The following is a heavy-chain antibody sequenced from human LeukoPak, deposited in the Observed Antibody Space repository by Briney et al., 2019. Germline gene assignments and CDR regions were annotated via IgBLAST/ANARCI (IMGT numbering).Heavy chain of an antibody. CDR2: ISVYNGKT. CDR3: ARDMRRSRARWENLGLDA. CDR1: GYTFLSYG. J-gene: IGHJ5*02. V-gene: IGHV1-18*01. D-gene: IGHD3-16*01. Sequence: GASVKVSCKASGYTFLSYGISWVGQAPGQGLEWMGWISVYNGKTNYAQKLQGRVTMTADTSTSTAYMELRSLRSDDTAVYYCARDMRRSRARWENLGLDAWGQGTLVTVSS.